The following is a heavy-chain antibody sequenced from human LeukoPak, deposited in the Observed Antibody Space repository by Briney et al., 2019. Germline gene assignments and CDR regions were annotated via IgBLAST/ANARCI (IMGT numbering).Heavy chain of an antibody. CDR2: IIPIFGTA. CDR1: GGTFSSYA. J-gene: IGHJ6*03. D-gene: IGHD2-21*01. Sequence: SVTVSCKASGGTFSSYAISWVRQAPGQGLEWMGRIIPIFGTANYAKKFQGRVTITTDESTSTAYMELSSLRSEDTAVYYCARDLSSAIVGYYYYMDVWGKGTTVTVSS. CDR3: ARDLSSAIVGYYYYMDV. V-gene: IGHV1-69*05.